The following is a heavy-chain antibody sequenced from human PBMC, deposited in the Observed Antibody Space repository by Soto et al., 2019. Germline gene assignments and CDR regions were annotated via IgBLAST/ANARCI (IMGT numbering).Heavy chain of an antibody. CDR1: GFTFSSYE. J-gene: IGHJ4*02. Sequence: SLRLSCAASGFTFSSYEMNWVRQAPGKGLEWVSYISSSGSTIYYADSVKGRFTISRDNAKNSLYLQMNSLRAEDTAVYYCARDGYNYGYDYWGQGTLVTVSS. CDR2: ISSSGSTI. CDR3: ARDGYNYGYDY. D-gene: IGHD5-12*01. V-gene: IGHV3-48*03.